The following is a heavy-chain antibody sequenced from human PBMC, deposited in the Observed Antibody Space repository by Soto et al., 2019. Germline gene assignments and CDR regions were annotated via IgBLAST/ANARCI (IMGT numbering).Heavy chain of an antibody. Sequence: GASVKVSCKASGGTFSSYAISWVRQAPGQGLEWMGGIIPIFGTANYAQKFQGRVTITADESTSTAYMELSSLRSEDTAVYYCARGRYDTYYYYGMDVWGQGTTFTVSS. V-gene: IGHV1-69*13. CDR2: IIPIFGTA. D-gene: IGHD3-9*01. CDR3: ARGRYDTYYYYGMDV. J-gene: IGHJ6*02. CDR1: GGTFSSYA.